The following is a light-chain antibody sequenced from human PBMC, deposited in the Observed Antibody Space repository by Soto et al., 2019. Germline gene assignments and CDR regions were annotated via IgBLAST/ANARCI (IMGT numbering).Light chain of an antibody. CDR2: KAS. V-gene: IGKV1-5*03. Sequence: DIQMTQSPSTLSASVGDRVTITCRASQSISSWLAWYQQKPGKAPKLLIYKASSLESGVPSRFSGSGSGTEFTLTNSSLQPDDFATYYYQQYNSYRRTFGQGTKVEIK. J-gene: IGKJ1*01. CDR1: QSISSW. CDR3: QQYNSYRRT.